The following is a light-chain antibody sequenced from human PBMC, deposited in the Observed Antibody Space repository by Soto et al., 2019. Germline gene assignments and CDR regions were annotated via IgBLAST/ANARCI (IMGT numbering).Light chain of an antibody. J-gene: IGLJ3*02. CDR1: SSNIGNNG. CDR2: YDD. Sequence: QSVLTQPPSVSAAPRQRVTISCSGSSSNIGNNGVNWYQQLPGKAPKLLIYYDDLLPSGVSERFSGSKSGTSASLAISGLQSEDEGDYYCAAWDDRLNGWVLGGGTKLTVL. CDR3: AAWDDRLNGWV. V-gene: IGLV1-36*01.